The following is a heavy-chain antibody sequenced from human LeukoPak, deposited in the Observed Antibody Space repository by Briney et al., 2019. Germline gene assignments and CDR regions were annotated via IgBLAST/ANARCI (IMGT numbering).Heavy chain of an antibody. J-gene: IGHJ4*02. D-gene: IGHD2-8*01. CDR3: ASRLTYCTNDVCYIRWDY. V-gene: IGHV3-7*01. CDR1: GFTFSSYW. Sequence: GGSLRLSCAASGFTFSSYWMSWVRQAPGKGLEWVANLNEDGSEKYYVDSVKGRFTISRDNAKNSLYLQMNSLRAEDTAVYYCASRLTYCTNDVCYIRWDYWGQGTLVTVSS. CDR2: LNEDGSEK.